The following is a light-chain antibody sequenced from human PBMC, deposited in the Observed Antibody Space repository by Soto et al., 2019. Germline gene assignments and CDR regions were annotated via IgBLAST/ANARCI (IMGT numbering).Light chain of an antibody. V-gene: IGKV1-39*01. CDR1: QSVSNY. CDR3: LQTYTSLTWT. CDR2: AAS. J-gene: IGKJ1*01. Sequence: DIQMTQSPSTLSASVGDRFTITFLASQSVSNYLQWYQQKSGHAPKLLVYAASSLHSGVPSRFSGSGSGTDFTLTISSLQPEDFATYYCLQTYTSLTWTFGQGTKVDI.